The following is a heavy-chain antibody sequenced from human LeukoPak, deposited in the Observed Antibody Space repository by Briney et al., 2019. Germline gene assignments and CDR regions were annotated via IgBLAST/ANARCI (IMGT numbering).Heavy chain of an antibody. V-gene: IGHV3-30-3*01. CDR2: ISYDGSNK. CDR3: ARQDSGSYFDAFDI. Sequence: PGRSLRLSCAASGFTFSSYAMHWVRQAPGKGLEWVAVISYDGSNKYYADSVKGRFTISRDNSKNTLYLQMNSLRAEDTAVYYCARQDSGSYFDAFDIWGQGTMVTVSS. J-gene: IGHJ3*02. D-gene: IGHD1-26*01. CDR1: GFTFSSYA.